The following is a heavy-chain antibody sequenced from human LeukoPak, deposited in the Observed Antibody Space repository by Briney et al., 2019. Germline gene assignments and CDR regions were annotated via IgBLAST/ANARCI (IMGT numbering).Heavy chain of an antibody. CDR1: GFTFSSYA. CDR2: ISYDGSNK. J-gene: IGHJ5*02. CDR3: ARAGRVWSTSRQWFDP. D-gene: IGHD2-2*01. V-gene: IGHV3-30*01. Sequence: GGSLRLSCAASGFTFSSYAMHWVRQAPGKGQEGVAVISYDGSNKYYADSVKGRFTISRDNSKNTLYLQMNSLRAEDTAVHYCARAGRVWSTSRQWFDPWGQGTLVTVSS.